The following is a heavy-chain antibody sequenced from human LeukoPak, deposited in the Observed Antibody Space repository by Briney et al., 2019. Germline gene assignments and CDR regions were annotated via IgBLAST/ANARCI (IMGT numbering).Heavy chain of an antibody. D-gene: IGHD3-22*01. CDR2: FDPEDGET. CDR1: GYTLIELS. CDR3: ATDLYGSGYYSSDY. V-gene: IGHV1-24*01. J-gene: IGHJ4*02. Sequence: ASVKVSCKVSGYTLIELSMHWVRQAPGKGVEWMGGFDPEDGETIYAQKFQGRVTMTEDTSTDTAYMELSSLRSEDTAVYYCATDLYGSGYYSSDYWGQGTLVTVSS.